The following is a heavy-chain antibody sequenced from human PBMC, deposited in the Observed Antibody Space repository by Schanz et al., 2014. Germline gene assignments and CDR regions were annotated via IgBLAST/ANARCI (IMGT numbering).Heavy chain of an antibody. Sequence: EVQLLESGGGLVEPGGSLRLSCAASGFSFSSYAMGWVRQARGKVLEWVSAMNESHSTIYYADSVRGRFTISRDNAENTLFLQMNSLRAEGTAVYYCARKVVATIGGYYDDWGQGTLVIVSS. J-gene: IGHJ4*02. CDR1: GFSFSSYA. CDR3: ARKVVATIGGYYDD. V-gene: IGHV3-23*01. CDR2: MNESHSTI. D-gene: IGHD5-12*01.